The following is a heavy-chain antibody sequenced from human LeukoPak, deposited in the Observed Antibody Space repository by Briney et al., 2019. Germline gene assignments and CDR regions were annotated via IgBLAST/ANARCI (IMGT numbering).Heavy chain of an antibody. CDR2: ISYDGSNK. CDR1: GFTFSSYA. V-gene: IGHV3-30*04. CDR3: ARGGEYSYGYY. J-gene: IGHJ4*02. Sequence: GRFLRLSCAASGFTFSSYAMHWVRQAPGKGLEWVAVISYDGSNKYYADSVKGRFTISRDNSKNTLYLQMNSLRAEDTAVYYCARGGEYSYGYYWGQGTLVTVPS. D-gene: IGHD5-18*01.